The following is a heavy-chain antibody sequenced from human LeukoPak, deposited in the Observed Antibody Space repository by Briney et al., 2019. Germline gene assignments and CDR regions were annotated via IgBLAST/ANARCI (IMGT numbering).Heavy chain of an antibody. V-gene: IGHV4-59*01. CDR1: GGSISSYY. Sequence: SETLSLTCTVSGGSISSYYWSWIRQPPGKGLEWIGYIYYSGSTNYNPSLKSRVTISVDTSKNQFSLKLSSVTAADTAVYYCARDVLGFGESDAFDIWGQGTMVTVSS. CDR3: ARDVLGFGESDAFDI. D-gene: IGHD3-10*01. CDR2: IYYSGST. J-gene: IGHJ3*02.